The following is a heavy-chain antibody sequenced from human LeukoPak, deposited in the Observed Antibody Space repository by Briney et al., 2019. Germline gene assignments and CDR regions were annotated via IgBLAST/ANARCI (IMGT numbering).Heavy chain of an antibody. CDR2: TYYRSRWSS. J-gene: IGHJ3*02. CDR1: GGSVSINSAA. V-gene: IGHV6-1*01. Sequence: SPTLSLTFAISGGSVSINSAAWNWVRQSPSRGLEWLGRTYYRSRWSSNYAVSVKSRIIINPDTSKNQFSLQLNSVTPEDTAVYYCARGDQAYDIWGQGTMVTVSS. CDR3: ARGDQAYDI.